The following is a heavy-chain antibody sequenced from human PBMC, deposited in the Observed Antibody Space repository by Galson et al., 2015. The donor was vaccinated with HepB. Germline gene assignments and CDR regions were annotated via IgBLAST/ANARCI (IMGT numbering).Heavy chain of an antibody. J-gene: IGHJ4*02. CDR2: INPNSGGT. D-gene: IGHD3-3*01. V-gene: IGHV1-2*02. CDR3: AREAFWSGYYYVGGNDY. CDR1: GYTFTDYY. Sequence: SVKVSCKASGYTFTDYYMHWVRQAPGQGLEWMGWINPNSGGTNYAQNFQGRVTMTSDTSISTAYMELTRLRSDDTAVYYCAREAFWSGYYYVGGNDYWGQGTLVAVSS.